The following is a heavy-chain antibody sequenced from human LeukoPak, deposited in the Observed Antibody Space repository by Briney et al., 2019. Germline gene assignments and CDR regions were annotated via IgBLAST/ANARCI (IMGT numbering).Heavy chain of an antibody. J-gene: IGHJ3*02. Sequence: GGSLRLSCAASGFTFSSSAMSWVRQVPGKGLEWVSGISASGGSTSYADSVKGRFTISRDNSKNTLYLQMNSLRAEDTAVYYCAKALYRMNAFDIWGQGTMVTVSS. CDR1: GFTFSSSA. CDR2: ISASGGST. D-gene: IGHD1-26*01. V-gene: IGHV3-23*01. CDR3: AKALYRMNAFDI.